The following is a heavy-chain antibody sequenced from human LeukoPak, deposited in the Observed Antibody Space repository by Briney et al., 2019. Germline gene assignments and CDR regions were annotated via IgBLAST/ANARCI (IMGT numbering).Heavy chain of an antibody. CDR1: GFMFSKTW. V-gene: IGHV3-7*01. Sequence: PGGSLRLSCAVSGFMFSKTWMTWVRQAPGKGLEWVANINGNEDKKNYEEAVRGRFTISRDNARNSLYLQMNSLRVEDTAVYYCARDSNPSSGDIFYDSFDMWGQGTMVTVSP. CDR2: INGNEDKK. CDR3: ARDSNPSSGDIFYDSFDM. D-gene: IGHD5-12*01. J-gene: IGHJ3*02.